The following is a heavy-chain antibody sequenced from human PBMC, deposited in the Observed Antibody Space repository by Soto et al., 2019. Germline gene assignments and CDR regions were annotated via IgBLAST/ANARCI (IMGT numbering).Heavy chain of an antibody. J-gene: IGHJ3*02. D-gene: IGHD2-15*01. CDR1: GGSISSNDYY. Sequence: SETLSLTCTVSGGSISSNDYYWSWIRQPPGKGLEWIGYIYYSETTYYNPSLRSRLTISIDTSKNQFSLKLSSVSAADTAVYYCARQYCSGGSCHSAFDIWGQGTMVTVSS. CDR2: IYYSETT. CDR3: ARQYCSGGSCHSAFDI. V-gene: IGHV4-30-4*01.